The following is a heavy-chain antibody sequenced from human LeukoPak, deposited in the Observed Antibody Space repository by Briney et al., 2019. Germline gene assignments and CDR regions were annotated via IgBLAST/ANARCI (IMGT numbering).Heavy chain of an antibody. J-gene: IGHJ4*02. D-gene: IGHD1-1*01. Sequence: GGSLRLSCAGSGFTFSSAWMMWVRQAPGKGLECVSVISGSGSNTDYADSVKGRFTISRDNSKNTLSLQMNSLRAEDTAVYYCAKVVGTGTTPTDYWGQGTLVTVSS. V-gene: IGHV3-23*01. CDR1: GFTFSSAW. CDR3: AKVVGTGTTPTDY. CDR2: ISGSGSNT.